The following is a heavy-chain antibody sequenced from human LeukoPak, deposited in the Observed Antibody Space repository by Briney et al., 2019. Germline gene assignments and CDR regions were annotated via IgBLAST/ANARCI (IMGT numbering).Heavy chain of an antibody. V-gene: IGHV3-30*03. CDR1: GFTFSSYA. J-gene: IGHJ6*03. CDR2: ISYDGSNK. D-gene: IGHD5-24*01. CDR3: ARDRCYYYYIDV. Sequence: GRSLRLSCAASGFTFSSYAMHWVRQAPGKGLEWVAVISYDGSNKYYADSVKGRFTISRDSAKNSLYLQMNSLRAEDTAVYYCARDRCYYYYIDVWGKGTTVTVSS.